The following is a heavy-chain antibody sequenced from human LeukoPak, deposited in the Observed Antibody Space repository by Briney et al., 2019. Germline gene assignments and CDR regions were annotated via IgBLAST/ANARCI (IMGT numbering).Heavy chain of an antibody. J-gene: IGHJ4*02. Sequence: GGSLRLSCAASGFTFSSYAMSWVRQAPGKGLEWVSGISNSGGSTYYADSVKGRFTISRDNSKNTLYLQMNSLRAEDTAVYYCAKRLYDSSGYDYWGQGTLVTVSS. CDR2: ISNSGGST. D-gene: IGHD3-22*01. V-gene: IGHV3-23*01. CDR1: GFTFSSYA. CDR3: AKRLYDSSGYDY.